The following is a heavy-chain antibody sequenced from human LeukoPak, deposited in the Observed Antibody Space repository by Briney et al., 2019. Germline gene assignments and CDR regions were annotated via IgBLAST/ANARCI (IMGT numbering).Heavy chain of an antibody. V-gene: IGHV3-30*04. CDR1: GLTFRSYA. CDR3: ARALLRDLLWFGGAFDY. D-gene: IGHD3-10*01. J-gene: IGHJ4*02. CDR2: ISYDGSNK. Sequence: GGPLSPSCEPSGLTFRSYARHWVGQAPGKGLGGVAVISYDGSNKYYADSVKGRFTISRDNSKNTLYLQMNSLRAEDTAVYYCARALLRDLLWFGGAFDYWGQGTLVTVSS.